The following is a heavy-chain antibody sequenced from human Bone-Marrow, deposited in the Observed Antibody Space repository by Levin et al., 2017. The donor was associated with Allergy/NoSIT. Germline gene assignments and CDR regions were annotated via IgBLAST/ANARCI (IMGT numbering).Heavy chain of an antibody. CDR3: ARDANWGVYLDS. D-gene: IGHD7-27*01. CDR2: IAYDARNK. Sequence: PGGSLRLSCSASGFTISSSAMHWVRQGPGNGLEWVAVIAYDARNKYYADSVKGRFTISRDNSKNTVYLQMNSLQIEDTAVYYCARDANWGVYLDSWGQGTLVTVSS. CDR1: GFTISSSA. J-gene: IGHJ4*02. V-gene: IGHV3-30*04.